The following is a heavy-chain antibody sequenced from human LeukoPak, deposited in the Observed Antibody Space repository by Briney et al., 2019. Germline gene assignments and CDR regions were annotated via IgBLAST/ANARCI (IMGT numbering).Heavy chain of an antibody. CDR2: IYHSGST. J-gene: IGHJ6*02. V-gene: IGHV4-38-2*02. CDR1: GYSISSGYY. Sequence: SETLSLTCTVSGYSISSGYYWGWIRQPPGKGLEWIGSIYHSGSTYYNPSLKSRVSISVDTSKNQLSLKLSSVTAADTAVYYCARAYCSSSSCYYYYGLDVWGQGTTVTVSS. CDR3: ARAYCSSSSCYYYYGLDV. D-gene: IGHD2-2*01.